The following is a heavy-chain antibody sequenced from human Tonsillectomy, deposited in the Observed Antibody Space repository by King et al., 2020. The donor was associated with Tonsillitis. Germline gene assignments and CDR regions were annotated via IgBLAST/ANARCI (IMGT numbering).Heavy chain of an antibody. Sequence: ESGGGLVQPGGSLRPSCAASGFTFSNYAMSWVRQAPGKGLGWVSAISGSGAYTYYADSVKGRFTINRDNSKNTLFLQMNSLRVEDTSVYYCSKDQRITLLVVFVTDRFFDYWRQGPLVTVSS. J-gene: IGHJ4*02. D-gene: IGHD3-22*01. CDR2: ISGSGAYT. CDR1: GFTFSNYA. V-gene: IGHV3-23*01. CDR3: SKDQRITLLVVFVTDRFFDY.